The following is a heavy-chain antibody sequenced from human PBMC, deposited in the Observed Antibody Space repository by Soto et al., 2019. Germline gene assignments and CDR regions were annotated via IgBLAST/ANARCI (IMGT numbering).Heavy chain of an antibody. Sequence: PETLSLTCAVYGGSFSGYYWSWIRQPPGKGLEWIGEINHSGSTNYNPSLKSRVTISVDTSKNQFSLKLSSVTAADTAVYYCARGQEQLQYYGLDVWGQGTTVTVSS. D-gene: IGHD6-13*01. CDR3: ARGQEQLQYYGLDV. V-gene: IGHV4-34*01. J-gene: IGHJ6*02. CDR1: GGSFSGYY. CDR2: INHSGST.